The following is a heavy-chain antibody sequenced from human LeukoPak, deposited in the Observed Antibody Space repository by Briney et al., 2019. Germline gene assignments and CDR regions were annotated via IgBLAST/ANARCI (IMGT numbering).Heavy chain of an antibody. CDR1: GFTFSGYA. Sequence: GGSLRLSCAASGFTFSGYAMHWVRQAPGKGLEWVAVISYDGSNKYYADSVKGRFTISRDNSKNTLYLQMNSLRAEDTAVYYCARDCERGYSHGLCWGQGTLVTVSS. J-gene: IGHJ4*02. V-gene: IGHV3-30*04. CDR2: ISYDGSNK. D-gene: IGHD5-18*01. CDR3: ARDCERGYSHGLC.